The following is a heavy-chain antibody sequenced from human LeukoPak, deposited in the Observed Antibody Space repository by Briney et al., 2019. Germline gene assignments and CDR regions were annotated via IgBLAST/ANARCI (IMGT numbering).Heavy chain of an antibody. CDR3: ARERLYYYDSSGHTFFDY. D-gene: IGHD3-22*01. CDR2: ISYDGSNK. J-gene: IGHJ4*02. V-gene: IGHV3-30-3*01. CDR1: GFTFSSYA. Sequence: GRSLRLSCAAPGFTFSSYAMHWVRQAPGKGLEWVAVISYDGSNKYYADSVKGRFTISRDNSKNTLYLQMNSLRAEDTAVYYCARERLYYYDSSGHTFFDYWGQGTLVTVSS.